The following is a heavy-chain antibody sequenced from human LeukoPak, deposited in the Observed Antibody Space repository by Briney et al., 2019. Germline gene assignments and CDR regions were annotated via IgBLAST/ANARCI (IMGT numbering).Heavy chain of an antibody. Sequence: SETLSLTCAVYGGSFSGYYWSWIRQPPGKGLEWIGEINHSGSTNYNPSLKSRVTISVDTSKNQFSLKLSSVTAADTAVYYCARGGPYSSGWYDAFDIWGQGTMVTVSS. CDR2: INHSGST. CDR1: GGSFSGYY. CDR3: ARGGPYSSGWYDAFDI. J-gene: IGHJ3*02. D-gene: IGHD6-19*01. V-gene: IGHV4-34*01.